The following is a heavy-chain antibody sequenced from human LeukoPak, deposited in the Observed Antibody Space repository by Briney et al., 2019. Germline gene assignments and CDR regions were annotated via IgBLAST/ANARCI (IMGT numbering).Heavy chain of an antibody. CDR3: ARGWWASGLDP. CDR2: IWYDGSNK. J-gene: IGHJ5*02. Sequence: GGSLRLSCAASGFTFSSYGMHWVRQAPGKGLEWVAVIWYDGSNKYYADSVKGRFTISRDNSKNTLYLQMNSLRAEDTAVYYCARGWWASGLDPWGQGTLVTVSS. CDR1: GFTFSSYG. D-gene: IGHD2-15*01. V-gene: IGHV3-33*01.